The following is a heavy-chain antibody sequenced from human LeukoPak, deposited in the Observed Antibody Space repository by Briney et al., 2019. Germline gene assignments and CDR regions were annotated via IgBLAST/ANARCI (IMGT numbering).Heavy chain of an antibody. J-gene: IGHJ4*02. D-gene: IGHD3-3*01. CDR1: GHSISSGYY. V-gene: IGHV4-38-2*02. CDR3: VKLWRTVVEEDY. CDR2: IYHSGST. Sequence: PSETLSLTCTVSGHSISSGYYWGWIRQPPGKGLEWIGSIYHSGSTYYNPSLKSRVILSVDTSKNQFSLKLTSVTAADTAVYYCVKLWRTVVEEDYWGQGTLVTVSS.